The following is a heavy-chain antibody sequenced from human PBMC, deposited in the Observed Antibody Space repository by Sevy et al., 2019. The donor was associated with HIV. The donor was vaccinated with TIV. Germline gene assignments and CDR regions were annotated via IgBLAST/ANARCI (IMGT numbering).Heavy chain of an antibody. CDR1: GFTFSSYG. J-gene: IGHJ6*02. D-gene: IGHD6-19*01. CDR2: IRYDGSNK. Sequence: GGSLRLSCAASGFTFSSYGMHWVRQAPGKGLEWVAFIRYDGSNKYYADSVKGRFTISRDNSKNTLYLQMNSLRVEDTAVYYCAKDRGGRSSGWYSYYYYYGMDVWGQGTTVTVSS. V-gene: IGHV3-30*02. CDR3: AKDRGGRSSGWYSYYYYYGMDV.